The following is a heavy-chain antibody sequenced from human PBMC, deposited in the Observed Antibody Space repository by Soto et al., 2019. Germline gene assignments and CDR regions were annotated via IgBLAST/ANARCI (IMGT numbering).Heavy chain of an antibody. CDR1: GYTFNRYA. CDR2: ITSDTLEA. J-gene: IGHJ5*02. CDR3: ARDRPTDL. V-gene: IGHV1-18*01. Sequence: QVQLVQSGAEVRKPGASVTVSCKASGYTFNRYAISWLRQAPGQGPEWVGCITSDTLEASYARKLQGTDTLTSNTSTSAVYMELRSLRDAGTAVYYGARDRPTDLWGQATVVTVSS.